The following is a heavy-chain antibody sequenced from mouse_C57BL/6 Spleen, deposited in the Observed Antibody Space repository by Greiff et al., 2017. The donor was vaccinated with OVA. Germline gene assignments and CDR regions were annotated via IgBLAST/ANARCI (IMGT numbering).Heavy chain of an antibody. J-gene: IGHJ4*01. Sequence: VQLKESGPGLVKPSQSLSLTCSVTGYSITSGYYWNWIRQFPGNKLEWMGYISYDGSNNYNPSLKNRISITRDTSKNQFFLKLNSVTTEDTATYYCARVLIYDGYYDYAMDYWGQGTSVTVSS. D-gene: IGHD2-3*01. CDR2: ISYDGSN. CDR1: GYSITSGYY. V-gene: IGHV3-6*01. CDR3: ARVLIYDGYYDYAMDY.